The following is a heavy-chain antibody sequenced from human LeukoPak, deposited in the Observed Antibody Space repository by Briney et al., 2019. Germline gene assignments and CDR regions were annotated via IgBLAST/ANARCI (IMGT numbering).Heavy chain of an antibody. CDR1: GGSISSYS. CDR2: IYTCGST. J-gene: IGHJ5*02. V-gene: IGHV4-4*07. Sequence: RASETLSLTCTVSGGSISSYSWSWIRQPAGKGLEWIGRIYTCGSTNYNPSLKSRVTMSVDTSKNQFSLKLSSVTAADTAVYYCARMVPYNWFDPWGQGTLVTVSS. CDR3: ARMVPYNWFDP. D-gene: IGHD3-10*01.